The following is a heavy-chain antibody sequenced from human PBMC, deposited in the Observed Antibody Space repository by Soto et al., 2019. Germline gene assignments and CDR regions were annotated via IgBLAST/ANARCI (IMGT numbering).Heavy chain of an antibody. CDR1: GGTFGSYT. CDR2: IIPILGIA. J-gene: IGHJ4*02. CDR3: ATLIAAADLNDY. Sequence: SVKVSCKASGGTFGSYTISWVRQAPGQGLEWMGRIIPILGIANYAQKFQGRVTITADKSTSTAYMELSSLRSEDTAVYYCATLIAAADLNDYWGQGTLVTVSS. D-gene: IGHD6-13*01. V-gene: IGHV1-69*02.